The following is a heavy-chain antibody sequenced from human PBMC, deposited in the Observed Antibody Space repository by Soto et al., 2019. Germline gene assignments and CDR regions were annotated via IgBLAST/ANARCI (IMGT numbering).Heavy chain of an antibody. J-gene: IGHJ4*02. CDR3: ARGGYSYGYPDDY. CDR1: GFTFSSYE. D-gene: IGHD5-18*01. CDR2: ISSSGSTI. Sequence: EVQLVESGGGLVQPGGSPRLSCAASGFTFSSYEMNWVRQAPGKGLEWVSYISSSGSTIYYADSVKGRFTISRDNAKNSLYLQMNSLRAEDTAVYYCARGGYSYGYPDDYWGQGTLVTVSS. V-gene: IGHV3-48*03.